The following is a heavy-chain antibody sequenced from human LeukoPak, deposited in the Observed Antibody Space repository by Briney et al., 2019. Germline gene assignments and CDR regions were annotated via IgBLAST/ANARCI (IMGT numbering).Heavy chain of an antibody. D-gene: IGHD3-3*01. CDR3: ASLNYDFWSGYLYFDY. Sequence: GGSLRLSCAASGFTFSSYWMSWVRQAPGKGQEWVANIKQDGSEKYYVDSVKGRFTISRDNAKNSLYLQMNSLRAEDTAVYHCASLNYDFWSGYLYFDYWGQGTLVTVSS. CDR2: IKQDGSEK. V-gene: IGHV3-7*01. J-gene: IGHJ4*02. CDR1: GFTFSSYW.